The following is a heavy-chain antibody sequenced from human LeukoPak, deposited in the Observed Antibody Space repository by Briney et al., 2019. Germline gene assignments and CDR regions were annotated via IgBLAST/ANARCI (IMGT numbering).Heavy chain of an antibody. D-gene: IGHD2/OR15-2a*01. CDR2: MNPNSGNT. Sequence: ASVKVSCKASGYTFTSYGISWVRQATGQGLEWMGWMNPNSGNTGYAQKFQGRVTITRNTSISTAYMELSSLRSEDTAVYYCARGLLRQSMAYYYYYMDVWGKGTTVTISS. CDR1: GYTFTSYG. V-gene: IGHV1-8*03. J-gene: IGHJ6*03. CDR3: ARGLLRQSMAYYYYYMDV.